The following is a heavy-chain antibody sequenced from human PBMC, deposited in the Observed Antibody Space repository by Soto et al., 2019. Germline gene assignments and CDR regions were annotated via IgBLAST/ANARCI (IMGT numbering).Heavy chain of an antibody. V-gene: IGHV2-5*02. J-gene: IGHJ5*02. CDR1: GFSLSTSGLG. CDR2: IYWDDDT. D-gene: IGHD6-6*01. CDR3: VHRLYSSSRERWFDP. Sequence: QITLKESAPTMVKPTQTLTLTCTFSGFSLSTSGLGLCWIRQPPGKALEWLALIYWDDDTRYSPSLKSRLTINKDTSKNQVVLTMTNMDPVDTATYFYVHRLYSSSRERWFDPWGQGTLVTVSS.